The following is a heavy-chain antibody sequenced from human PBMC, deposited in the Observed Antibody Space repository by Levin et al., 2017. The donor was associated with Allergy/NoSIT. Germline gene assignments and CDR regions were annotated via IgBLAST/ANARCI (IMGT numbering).Heavy chain of an antibody. J-gene: IGHJ4*02. V-gene: IGHV3-11*05. Sequence: GGSLRLSCAASGFIVSDSYMSWIRQAPGKGLEWVSYISRGNSYTNYLDSVKGRFTISRDNAKNSLYLRMNSLRAEDTAIYYCARGRVPNDYWGQGTLVTVSS. CDR2: ISRGNSYT. CDR1: GFIVSDSY. CDR3: ARGRVPNDY. D-gene: IGHD3-10*01.